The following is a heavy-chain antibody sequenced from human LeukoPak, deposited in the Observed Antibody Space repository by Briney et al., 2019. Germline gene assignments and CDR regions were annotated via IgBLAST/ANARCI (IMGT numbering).Heavy chain of an antibody. D-gene: IGHD2-2*01. V-gene: IGHV1-18*01. Sequence: ASVKVSCKASGYTFTTYGISSVRQSPGQGRGWMGWTNAYNGKPKYAQKSQGRVTMTTDTSTSTAYMELRSMRSDDTAVYYCARDLVVPAAGQAYYYYGMDVWGQGTTVTVSS. CDR2: TNAYNGKP. CDR3: ARDLVVPAAGQAYYYYGMDV. J-gene: IGHJ6*02. CDR1: GYTFTTYG.